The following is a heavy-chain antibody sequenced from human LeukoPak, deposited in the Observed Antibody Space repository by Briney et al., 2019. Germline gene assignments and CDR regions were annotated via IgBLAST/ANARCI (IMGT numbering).Heavy chain of an antibody. V-gene: IGHV4-34*01. Sequence: SETLSLTCAVYGGSFSGYYWSWIRQPPGKGLEWIGEINHSGGTNYNPSLKSRVTISVDTSKNQFSLKLSSVTAADTAVYYCARGGRGYSYGPPGYWGQGTLVTVSS. CDR3: ARGGRGYSYGPPGY. CDR2: INHSGGT. J-gene: IGHJ4*02. CDR1: GGSFSGYY. D-gene: IGHD5-18*01.